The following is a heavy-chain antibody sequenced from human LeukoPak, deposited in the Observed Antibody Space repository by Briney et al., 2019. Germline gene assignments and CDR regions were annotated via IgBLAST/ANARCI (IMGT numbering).Heavy chain of an antibody. CDR2: ISSDGSST. D-gene: IGHD3-10*01. CDR1: GFTFSSYW. CDR3: ATLGSYFDY. V-gene: IGHV3-74*01. J-gene: IGHJ4*02. Sequence: GGSLRPSCAASGFTFSSYWMHWVRQAPGKGLVWVSRISSDGSSTNYADSVMGRFTVSRDNAENTLFLQMNSLRAEDTAVYYCATLGSYFDYWGQGTLVTVSP.